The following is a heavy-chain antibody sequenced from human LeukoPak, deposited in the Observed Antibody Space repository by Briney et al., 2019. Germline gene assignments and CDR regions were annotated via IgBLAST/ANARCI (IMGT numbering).Heavy chain of an antibody. V-gene: IGHV3-7*01. Sequence: GGSLRLSCAASGFTFSSYDMNWVRQAPGKGLEWVANIKQDGSEKYYVDSVKGRFTISRDNAKNSLYLQMNSLRAEDTAVYYCARGKRRIFGVVIIYFDYWGQGTLVTVSS. CDR2: IKQDGSEK. D-gene: IGHD3-3*01. J-gene: IGHJ4*02. CDR1: GFTFSSYD. CDR3: ARGKRRIFGVVIIYFDY.